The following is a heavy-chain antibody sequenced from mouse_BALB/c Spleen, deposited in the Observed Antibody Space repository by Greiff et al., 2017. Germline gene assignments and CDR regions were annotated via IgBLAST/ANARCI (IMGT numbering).Heavy chain of an antibody. CDR1: GFTFSSFG. Sequence: EVKLMESGGGLVQPGGSRKLSCAASGFTFSSFGMHWVRQAPEKGLEWVAYISSGSSTIYYADTVKGRFTISRDNPKNTLFLQMTSLRSEDTAMYYCARSDLPDFDYWGQGTTLTVSS. J-gene: IGHJ2*01. V-gene: IGHV5-17*02. CDR3: ARSDLPDFDY. CDR2: ISSGSSTI.